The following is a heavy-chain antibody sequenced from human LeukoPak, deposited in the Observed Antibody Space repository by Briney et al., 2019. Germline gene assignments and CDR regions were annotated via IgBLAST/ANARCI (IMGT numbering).Heavy chain of an antibody. Sequence: GASVKVSCKASGYTFTSYDINWVRQAPGQGLEWMGWMNPNSGNTGYAQTFQGRVTITRNTSISTAYMELSSLRSEDTAVYYCARGVRLRFLEWLPDYYYMDVWGKGTTVTVSS. V-gene: IGHV1-8*03. CDR3: ARGVRLRFLEWLPDYYYMDV. D-gene: IGHD3-3*01. CDR1: GYTFTSYD. J-gene: IGHJ6*03. CDR2: MNPNSGNT.